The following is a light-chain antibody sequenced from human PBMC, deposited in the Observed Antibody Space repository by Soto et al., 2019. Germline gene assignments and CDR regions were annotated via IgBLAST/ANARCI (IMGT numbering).Light chain of an antibody. V-gene: IGLV2-14*01. CDR3: SSYTSSSTVV. Sequence: QSALTQPPSASGSPGQSVTISCTGTSSDVGKYDYVSWFQHHPGKAPKLMIYEVSNRPSGVSNRFSGSKSGNTASLTISGLQAEDEADYYCSSYTSSSTVVFGGGTKLTVL. J-gene: IGLJ2*01. CDR1: SSDVGKYDY. CDR2: EVS.